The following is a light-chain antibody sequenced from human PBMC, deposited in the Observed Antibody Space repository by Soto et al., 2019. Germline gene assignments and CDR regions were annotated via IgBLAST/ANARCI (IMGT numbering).Light chain of an antibody. CDR2: SSN. J-gene: IGLJ3*02. CDR3: AAWDGSLNVVL. CDR1: SSNLGTNT. Sequence: QSALTQPPSASGTPGQRVTISCSGSSSNLGTNTVNWYQQFPRSAPKLLMYSSNQRPSGVPDRFSGSKSGTSASLAISGLQSEDEADYYCAAWDGSLNVVLFGGGTKLTVL. V-gene: IGLV1-44*01.